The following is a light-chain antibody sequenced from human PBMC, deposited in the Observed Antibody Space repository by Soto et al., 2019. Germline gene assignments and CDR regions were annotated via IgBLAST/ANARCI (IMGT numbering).Light chain of an antibody. Sequence: EIVLTQSPGTLSLSPGERATLSCRASKSVSSNFLAWYQQQPGQAPRLLIYGASSRATGIPDRFGGSGSGTEFTLTITRLEPEDFAVYYCQQYTSSPYTFGQGTRLEIK. CDR1: KSVSSNF. CDR2: GAS. CDR3: QQYTSSPYT. V-gene: IGKV3-20*01. J-gene: IGKJ2*01.